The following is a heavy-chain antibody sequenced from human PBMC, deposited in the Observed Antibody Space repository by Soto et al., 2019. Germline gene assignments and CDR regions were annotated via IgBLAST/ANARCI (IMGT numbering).Heavy chain of an antibody. CDR3: ARGNYDILTGYPGPDY. J-gene: IGHJ4*02. V-gene: IGHV6-1*01. CDR2: TYYRSKWYN. D-gene: IGHD3-9*01. CDR1: GDSVSSNSAA. Sequence: SQTLSLTFAISGDSVSSNSAAWNWIRQSPSRGLEWLGRTYYRSKWYNDYAVSVKSRITINPDTSKNQFSLQLNSVTPEDTAVYYCARGNYDILTGYPGPDYWGQGTLVTVSS.